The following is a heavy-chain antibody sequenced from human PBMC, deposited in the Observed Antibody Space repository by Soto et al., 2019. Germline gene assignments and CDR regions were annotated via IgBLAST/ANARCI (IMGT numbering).Heavy chain of an antibody. CDR2: SGNNLITK. CDR1: GFLFSDYS. V-gene: IGHV3-48*02. Sequence: EVQLVESGGALVQPGGSLRLSCVASGFLFSDYSLNWVRQAPGKGLEWISYSGNNLITKLYADSMRGRFTISRDNAKNSLFLQMNSLRDEDTAVYYCTRDGGGAYEMGVWGQGTTVTVTS. D-gene: IGHD3-16*01. J-gene: IGHJ6*02. CDR3: TRDGGGAYEMGV.